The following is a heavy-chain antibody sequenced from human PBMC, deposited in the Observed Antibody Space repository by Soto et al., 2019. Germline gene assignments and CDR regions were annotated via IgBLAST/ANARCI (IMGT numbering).Heavy chain of an antibody. V-gene: IGHV1-69*01. J-gene: IGHJ4*02. CDR3: ARDCSGGSCYSVGYFDY. Sequence: QVQLVQSGAEVKKPGSSVKVSCKASGGTFSSYAISCVRQAPGQGLEWMGGIIPIFGTANYAQKFQGRVTITADESTSTAYMELSSLRYEDTAVYYCARDCSGGSCYSVGYFDYWGQGPLVTVSS. CDR1: GGTFSSYA. CDR2: IIPIFGTA. D-gene: IGHD2-15*01.